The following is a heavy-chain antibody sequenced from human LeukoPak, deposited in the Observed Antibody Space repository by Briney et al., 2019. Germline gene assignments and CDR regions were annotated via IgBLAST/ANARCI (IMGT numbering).Heavy chain of an antibody. CDR3: AKDRRGGSYYAATLDI. CDR2: ISESGAIT. V-gene: IGHV3-23*01. D-gene: IGHD1-26*01. Sequence: LPGGSLRLACAASGLTFSSYAMGWVRQAPGKGLEWVSGISESGAITSYADSVKGRFTFFRANSKNTLYVQLNSLRVEDTAVVYCAKDRRGGSYYAATLDIWGQGTMVTVSS. CDR1: GLTFSSYA. J-gene: IGHJ3*02.